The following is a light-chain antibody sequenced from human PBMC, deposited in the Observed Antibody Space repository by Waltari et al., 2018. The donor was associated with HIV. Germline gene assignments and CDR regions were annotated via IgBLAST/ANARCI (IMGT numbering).Light chain of an antibody. Sequence: SYVLTQPPSVSVAPGKTARITCGGNNIGNKNVKWYQQKPGQAPVLVIYYDRDRPAGIPERFAGSNSGNTATLTISRVEAGDEADYHCQVWDSSSVVVFGGGTKLTVL. CDR3: QVWDSSSVVV. J-gene: IGLJ2*01. V-gene: IGLV3-21*01. CDR1: NIGNKN. CDR2: YDR.